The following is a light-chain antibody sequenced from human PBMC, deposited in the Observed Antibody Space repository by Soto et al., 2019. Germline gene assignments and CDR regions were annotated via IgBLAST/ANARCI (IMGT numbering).Light chain of an antibody. J-gene: IGKJ1*01. Sequence: EIVMTQSPATLSVSPGGRATLSCRASQSFRGLLAWYQQKPGQAPRLLIYGASTRATGIPSRFSGSGSGTEFTLTISSLQSEDFAVYYCQQNNHWPLMFGQGTKVDIK. CDR2: GAS. CDR1: QSFRGL. CDR3: QQNNHWPLM. V-gene: IGKV3-15*01.